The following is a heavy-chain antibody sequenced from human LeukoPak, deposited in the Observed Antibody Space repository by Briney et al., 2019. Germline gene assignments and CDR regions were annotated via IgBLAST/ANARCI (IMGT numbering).Heavy chain of an antibody. D-gene: IGHD3-22*01. J-gene: IGHJ2*01. CDR3: ARGAYYYDSSGYNWYFDL. CDR1: GGSISSYY. V-gene: IGHV4-59*01. CDR2: IFYSGIT. Sequence: SETLSLTCTVSGGSISSYYWSWIRQPPGKGLEWIGYIFYSGITNYNPSLKGRVTISIDTSKNQFSLKLSSVTAADTAVYYCARGAYYYDSSGYNWYFDLWGRGTLVTVSS.